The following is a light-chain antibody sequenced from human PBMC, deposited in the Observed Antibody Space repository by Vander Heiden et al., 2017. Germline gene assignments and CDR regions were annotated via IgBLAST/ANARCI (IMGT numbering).Light chain of an antibody. CDR2: DDS. J-gene: IGLJ2*01. CDR1: KIGSKI. CDR3: QVWDSSSDHLV. V-gene: IGLV3-21*02. Sequence: SCLMTQPPSVPVAPGQTARITGGRTKIGSKIVNWYQQKPGQPLVLVVYDDSDRPSGIPERFSGSNSGNTATLTISRVEAGDEADYYCQVWDSSSDHLVFGGGTKLSVL.